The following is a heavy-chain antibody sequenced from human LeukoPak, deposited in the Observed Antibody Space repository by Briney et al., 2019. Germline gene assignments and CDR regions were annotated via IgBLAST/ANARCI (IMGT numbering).Heavy chain of an antibody. V-gene: IGHV4-39*01. Sequence: SETLSLTCTVSGGSISSSSYSWGWLRQPPGKGLEWFGSIYYSGTTYYNPSLKNRVPISVDTSKIQFSLKLSSVAATDTAVYFCARLRFDFWSGYTPPYFDYWGQGTLVTVSS. CDR3: ARLRFDFWSGYTPPYFDY. CDR2: IYYSGTT. CDR1: GGSISSSSYS. D-gene: IGHD3-3*01. J-gene: IGHJ4*02.